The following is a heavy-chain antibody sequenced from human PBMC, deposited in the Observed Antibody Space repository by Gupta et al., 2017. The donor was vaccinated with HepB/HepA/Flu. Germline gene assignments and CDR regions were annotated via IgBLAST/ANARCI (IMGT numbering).Heavy chain of an antibody. CDR2: IYSSGST. V-gene: IGHV4-4*07. Sequence: QVPLQESGPGLVRPSETLSLTCTVSGDSITNYQWSWIRRPAGKGLEWIGRIYSSGSTNYNPSLKSRLTMSLDTSKNQFSLKLNSMTAADTAVYFCARDRGVTLAFDIWGQGTEVTVSS. J-gene: IGHJ3*02. CDR3: ARDRGVTLAFDI. CDR1: GDSITNYQ. D-gene: IGHD3-3*01.